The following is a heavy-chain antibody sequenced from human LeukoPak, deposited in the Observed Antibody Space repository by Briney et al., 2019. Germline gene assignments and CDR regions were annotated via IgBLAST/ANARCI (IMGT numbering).Heavy chain of an antibody. V-gene: IGHV1-2*02. CDR1: GYTFTGYY. Sequence: ASVKVSCKASGYTFTGYYMHWARQAPGQGLEWMGWINPNGGGTNYAQKFQGRVTMTRDTSISTAYMELSRLRSDDTAVYYRARGSIFGVVIGFDYWGQGTLVTVSS. CDR3: ARGSIFGVVIGFDY. CDR2: INPNGGGT. D-gene: IGHD3-3*01. J-gene: IGHJ4*02.